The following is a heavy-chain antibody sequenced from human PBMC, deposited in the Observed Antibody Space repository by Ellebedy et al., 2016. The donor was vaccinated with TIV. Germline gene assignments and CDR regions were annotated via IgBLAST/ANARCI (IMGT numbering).Heavy chain of an antibody. Sequence: GGSLRLSXTVSGFTFSSYGMTWIRQAPGRGLEWVASISSSSNYIEYAASVKGRLTISRDNANSVVYLQMNSLTAEDTAVYFCARELEVVDFEYWGQGTVVNVSS. J-gene: IGHJ4*02. V-gene: IGHV3-21*06. D-gene: IGHD2-8*02. CDR1: GFTFSSYG. CDR2: ISSSSNYI. CDR3: ARELEVVDFEY.